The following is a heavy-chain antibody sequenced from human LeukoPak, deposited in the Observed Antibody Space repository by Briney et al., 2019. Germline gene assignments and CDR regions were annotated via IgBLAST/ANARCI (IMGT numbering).Heavy chain of an antibody. Sequence: GGSLRLSCAASGFTFSSYWMSWVRQAPGKGLEWVANIKQDGSEKYYVDSVKGRFTISRDNAKNSLYLQMNSLRAEDTAVYYCARAGLSYHDFWSGYLDYWGQGTLVTVSS. D-gene: IGHD3-3*01. CDR1: GFTFSSYW. V-gene: IGHV3-7*01. J-gene: IGHJ4*02. CDR2: IKQDGSEK. CDR3: ARAGLSYHDFWSGYLDY.